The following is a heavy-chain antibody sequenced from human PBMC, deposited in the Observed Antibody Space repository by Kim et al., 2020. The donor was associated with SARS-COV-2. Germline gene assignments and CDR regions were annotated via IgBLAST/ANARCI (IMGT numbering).Heavy chain of an antibody. Sequence: YADSVKGRFTISRDNAKSRLYLQMNSLRAEDTAVYYCARDVEMATSALDYWGQGTLVTVSS. V-gene: IGHV3-74*01. CDR3: ARDVEMATSALDY. D-gene: IGHD5-12*01. J-gene: IGHJ4*02.